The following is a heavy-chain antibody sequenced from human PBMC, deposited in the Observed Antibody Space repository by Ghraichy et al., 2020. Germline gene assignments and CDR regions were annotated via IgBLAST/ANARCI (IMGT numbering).Heavy chain of an antibody. CDR2: INSDGSST. V-gene: IGHV3-74*01. J-gene: IGHJ4*02. CDR3: ARWQIESSIAAGGVDY. CDR1: GFTFSSYW. Sequence: GESLNISCAASGFTFSSYWMHWVRQAPGKGLVWVSRINSDGSSTSYADSVKGRFTISRDNAKNTLYLQMNSLRAEDTAVYYCARWQIESSIAAGGVDYWGQGTLVTVSS. D-gene: IGHD6-6*01.